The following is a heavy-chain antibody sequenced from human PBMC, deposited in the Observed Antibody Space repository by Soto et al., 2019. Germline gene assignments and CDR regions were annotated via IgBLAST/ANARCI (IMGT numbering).Heavy chain of an antibody. CDR3: ARELYAESDYYDSSGYPPGSWFDP. V-gene: IGHV4-59*01. D-gene: IGHD3-22*01. CDR2: IYYSGST. J-gene: IGHJ5*02. CDR1: GGSISSYY. Sequence: ETLSLTCTVSGGSISSYYWSWIRQPPGKGLEWIGYIYYSGSTNYNPSLKSRVTISVDTSKNQFSLKLSSVTAADTAVYYCARELYAESDYYDSSGYPPGSWFDPWGQGTLVTVSS.